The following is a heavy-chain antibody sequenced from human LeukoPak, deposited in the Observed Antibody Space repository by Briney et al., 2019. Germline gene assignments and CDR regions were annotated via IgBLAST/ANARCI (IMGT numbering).Heavy chain of an antibody. V-gene: IGHV4-61*08. Sequence: SETLSLTCTVSGGSISSGDYYWSWIRQPPGKGLEWIGYIYYSGSTNYNPSLKSRVTISVDTSKNQFSLKLSSVTAADTAVYYCARSSGATGDFQHWGQGTLVTVSS. J-gene: IGHJ1*01. CDR1: GGSISSGDYY. CDR3: ARSSGATGDFQH. D-gene: IGHD1-26*01. CDR2: IYYSGST.